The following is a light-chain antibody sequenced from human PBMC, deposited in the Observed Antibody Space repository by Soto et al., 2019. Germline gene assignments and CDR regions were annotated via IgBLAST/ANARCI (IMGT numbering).Light chain of an antibody. CDR2: EGH. CDR1: SXFVGSFSL. CDR3: CLYIGATTYV. Sequence: VLDQPASVSGSPGQSTTISCTGYSXFVGSFSLVSWYQQHPGKAPKVMISEGHRRPSGVPDRFSGSTSVNSASLTISGLQADDEADYYYCLYIGATTYVFGTGTKVTVL. V-gene: IGLV2-23*01. J-gene: IGLJ1*01.